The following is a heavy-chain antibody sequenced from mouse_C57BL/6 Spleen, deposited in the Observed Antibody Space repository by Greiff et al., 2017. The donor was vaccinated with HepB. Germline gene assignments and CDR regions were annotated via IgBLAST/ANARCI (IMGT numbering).Heavy chain of an antibody. CDR1: GYTFTDYY. D-gene: IGHD1-1*01. J-gene: IGHJ4*01. Sequence: VKLQESGAELVRPGASVKLSCKASGYTFTDYYINWVKQRPGQGLEWIARIYPGSGNTYYNEKFKGKATLTAEKSSSTAYMQLSSLTSEDSAVYCCAREGFITTVVGMDYWGQGTSVTVSS. V-gene: IGHV1-76*01. CDR2: IYPGSGNT. CDR3: AREGFITTVVGMDY.